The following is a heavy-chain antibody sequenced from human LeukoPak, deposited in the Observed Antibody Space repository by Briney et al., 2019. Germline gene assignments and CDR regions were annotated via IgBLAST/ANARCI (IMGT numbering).Heavy chain of an antibody. CDR2: IIPIFGTA. CDR3: ASYSDTAMVNNY. Sequence: SVKVSCKASGGTFSSYAISWARQAPGQGLEWMGGIIPIFGTANYAQKFQGRVTITADESTSTAYMELSSLRSEDTAVYYCASYSDTAMVNNYWGQGTLVTVSS. V-gene: IGHV1-69*01. CDR1: GGTFSSYA. D-gene: IGHD5-18*01. J-gene: IGHJ4*02.